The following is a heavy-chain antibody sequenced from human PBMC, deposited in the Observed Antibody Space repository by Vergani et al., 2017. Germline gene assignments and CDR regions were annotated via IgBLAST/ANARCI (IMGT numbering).Heavy chain of an antibody. CDR3: ARGDTSGAPYH. CDR2: VNPNSGGT. Sequence: QVQLVQSGAEVKKPGASVKVSCKASGYTFTGYYMHWVRPAPGQGLEWVGRVNPNSGGTNYAQKFQGRVTMTRDTSISTVYMELPSLRSDDTAVYYCARGDTSGAPYHWGQGTLVTVPS. J-gene: IGHJ5*02. D-gene: IGHD6-19*01. CDR1: GYTFTGYY. V-gene: IGHV1-2*02.